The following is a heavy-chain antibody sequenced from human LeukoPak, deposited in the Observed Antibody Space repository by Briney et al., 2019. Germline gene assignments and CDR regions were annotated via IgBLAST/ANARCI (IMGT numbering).Heavy chain of an antibody. CDR1: GFTVSGNY. CDR3: ARGGTPGYSSGRIDY. V-gene: IGHV3-53*04. J-gene: IGHJ4*02. CDR2: IYSAGNT. Sequence: PGGSLRLSFVASGFTVSGNYMSWVPQAPGKGLEWVSVIYSAGNTYYADSVKGRFTISRHNSENTLYLHMNSLRVEDTAVYFCARGGTPGYSSGRIDYWGQGTLVTVSS. D-gene: IGHD6-19*01.